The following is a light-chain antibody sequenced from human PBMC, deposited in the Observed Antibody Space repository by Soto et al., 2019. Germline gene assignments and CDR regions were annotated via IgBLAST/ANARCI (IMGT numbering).Light chain of an antibody. CDR2: EVS. J-gene: IGLJ1*01. Sequence: QSALTQPPSASESPGQSVTISCTGTSSDIGGYNYVSWYQQHPGKAPKLIIYEVSKRPSGVPDRFSGSKSGNTASLTVSGLQAEDEADYYCSSYAGSNNFGVFGTGTNFTVL. CDR1: SSDIGGYNY. V-gene: IGLV2-8*01. CDR3: SSYAGSNNFGV.